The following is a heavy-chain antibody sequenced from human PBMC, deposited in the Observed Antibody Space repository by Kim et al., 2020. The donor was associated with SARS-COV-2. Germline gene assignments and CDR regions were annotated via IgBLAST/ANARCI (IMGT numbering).Heavy chain of an antibody. Sequence: YADSVKGRFTISRDNSKNTLYLQMNSLRAEDTAVYYCAKDDVMVRGVIVYWGQGTLVTVSS. J-gene: IGHJ4*02. CDR3: AKDDVMVRGVIVY. V-gene: IGHV3-23*01. D-gene: IGHD3-10*01.